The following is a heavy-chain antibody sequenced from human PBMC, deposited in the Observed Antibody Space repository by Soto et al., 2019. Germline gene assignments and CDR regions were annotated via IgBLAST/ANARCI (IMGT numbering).Heavy chain of an antibody. CDR2: TYYRSKWYN. CDR3: ATEVRGTSRPFHY. D-gene: IGHD1-1*01. Sequence: PSETLSLTCCISVDSVSSNSAGCNFIVQCPSRGLEWLGRTYYRSKWYNDYAVSVKSRITINPDTSKNQFSLQLNSLTTDDTAVYYCATEVRGTSRPFHYWGQGTLVTVSS. CDR1: VDSVSSNSAG. J-gene: IGHJ4*02. V-gene: IGHV6-1*01.